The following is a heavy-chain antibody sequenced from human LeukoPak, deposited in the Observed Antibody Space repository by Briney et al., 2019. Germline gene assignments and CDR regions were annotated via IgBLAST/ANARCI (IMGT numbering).Heavy chain of an antibody. V-gene: IGHV3-30*02. J-gene: IGHJ4*02. CDR3: AKGGSNNWSFDN. CDR1: GLTFGNYG. Sequence: GGSLRLSCAAAGLTFGNYGMHWVRQAPGKGLQWVAYIRYDGRNKYSADSVKGRFTIYRDNSKCTLYLQMNSLRPEDTAVYYCAKGGSNNWSFDNWGQGTLVTVSS. CDR2: IRYDGRNK. D-gene: IGHD1-1*01.